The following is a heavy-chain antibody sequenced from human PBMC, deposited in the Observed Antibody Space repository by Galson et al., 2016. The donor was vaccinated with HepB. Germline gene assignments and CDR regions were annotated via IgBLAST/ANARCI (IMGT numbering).Heavy chain of an antibody. J-gene: IGHJ3*02. CDR1: GYTFAIYW. D-gene: IGHD3-9*01. CDR3: ARPRALTGRDAFGI. Sequence: QSGAEVKQPEESLKISCQGSGYTFAIYWIVWVRQMPGRGLEWMGIIYPGDSDTRYSPTFQGQVSISADKSRSTAYLHWNSLKASDTATYYCARPRALTGRDAFGIWGQGTIVTVSS. V-gene: IGHV5-51*01. CDR2: IYPGDSDT.